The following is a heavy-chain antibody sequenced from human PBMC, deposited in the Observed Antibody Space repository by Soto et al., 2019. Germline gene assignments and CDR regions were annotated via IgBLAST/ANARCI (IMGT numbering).Heavy chain of an antibody. Sequence: GSLRLSCAASGFTFSSYGMHWVRQAPGKGLEWVAVIWYDGSNKYYADSVKGRFTISRDNSKNTLYLQMNSLRAEDTAVYYCAREEAITIFGVVTYYGMDVWGQGTTVTVSS. CDR2: IWYDGSNK. V-gene: IGHV3-33*01. J-gene: IGHJ6*02. CDR1: GFTFSSYG. CDR3: AREEAITIFGVVTYYGMDV. D-gene: IGHD3-3*01.